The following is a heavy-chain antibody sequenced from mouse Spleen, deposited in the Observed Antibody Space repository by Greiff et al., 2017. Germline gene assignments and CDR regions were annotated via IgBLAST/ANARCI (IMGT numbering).Heavy chain of an antibody. CDR1: GYTFTSYG. V-gene: IGHV1-81*01. CDR2: IYPRSGNT. Sequence: VKLMESGAELARPGASVKLSCKASGYTFTSYGISWVKQRTGQDLEWIGEIYPRSGNTYYNEKFKGKATLTADKSSSTAYMELRSLTSEDSAVYFCARVWAYWGQGTLVTVSA. J-gene: IGHJ3*01. CDR3: ARVWAY.